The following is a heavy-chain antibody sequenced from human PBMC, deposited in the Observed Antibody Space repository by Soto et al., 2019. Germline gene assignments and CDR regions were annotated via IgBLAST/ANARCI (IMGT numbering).Heavy chain of an antibody. Sequence: EVQLLESGGGLVPPGGSLRLSCAASGFTFSRYAVTWVRQAPGKGLQWVATVDGSGSRTYYADSVKGRFTVSRDNSKNTQSLEMNSLRAEDTALFYCAKGKVHDAFDIWGQGTMVVVSS. J-gene: IGHJ3*02. CDR1: GFTFSRYA. CDR3: AKGKVHDAFDI. CDR2: VDGSGSRT. V-gene: IGHV3-23*05.